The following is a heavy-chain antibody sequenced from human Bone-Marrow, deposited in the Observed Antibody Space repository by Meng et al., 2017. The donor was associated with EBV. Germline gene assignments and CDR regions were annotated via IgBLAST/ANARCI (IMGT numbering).Heavy chain of an antibody. CDR1: GGSIRSDNC. V-gene: IGHV4-4*02. CDR2: IHHIGSP. CDR3: AREGGFYSSSPDY. Sequence: QLTRWAQGPGLLRPSRTSSLTAVASGGSIRSDNCCSWVRQAQGKGLEWIGQIHHIGSPESNPSLKSRVTISVDEPKNQFSLKLTSVTAADTAVYYCAREGGFYSSSPDYWGPGTLVTVSS. J-gene: IGHJ4*02. D-gene: IGHD6-6*01.